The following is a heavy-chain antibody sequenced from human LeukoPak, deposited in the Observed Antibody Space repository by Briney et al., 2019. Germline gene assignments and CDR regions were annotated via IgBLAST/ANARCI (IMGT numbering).Heavy chain of an antibody. Sequence: GSSVKVSCKASGGTFSSYAISWVRQAPGQGLERMGGIIPIFGTANYAQKFQGRVTITADESTSTAYMELSSLRSEDTAVYYCASSRIDPDYGDYSDSVYYYGMDVWGQGTTVTVSS. V-gene: IGHV1-69*01. J-gene: IGHJ6*02. CDR2: IIPIFGTA. CDR3: ASSRIDPDYGDYSDSVYYYGMDV. D-gene: IGHD4-17*01. CDR1: GGTFSSYA.